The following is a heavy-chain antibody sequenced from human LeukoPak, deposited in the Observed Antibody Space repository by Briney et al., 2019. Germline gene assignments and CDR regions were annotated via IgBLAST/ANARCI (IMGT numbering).Heavy chain of an antibody. CDR1: GYTLTNYG. Sequence: ASVKVSCKASGYTLTNYGVSWVRQAPGQGLEWMGWISAYNDNTNYAQKLQGRVTMTTDTYTSTAYMELRSLRSDATDVYYCERALGRNFYYALDYWGQGTLVTVSS. CDR3: ERALGRNFYYALDY. V-gene: IGHV1-18*01. D-gene: IGHD3-22*01. J-gene: IGHJ4*02. CDR2: ISAYNDNT.